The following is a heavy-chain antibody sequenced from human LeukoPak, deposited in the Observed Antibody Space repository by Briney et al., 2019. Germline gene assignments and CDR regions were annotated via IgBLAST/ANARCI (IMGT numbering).Heavy chain of an antibody. Sequence: GGSLRLSCAASGFTFSSYGMHWVRQAPGKGLEWVSYISSSSSPIYYADSVKGRFTISRDNSKNTLYLQMNSLRAEDTAVYYCAREGGSYYSPDYWGQGTLVTVSS. V-gene: IGHV3-48*01. D-gene: IGHD1-26*01. J-gene: IGHJ4*02. CDR1: GFTFSSYG. CDR3: AREGGSYYSPDY. CDR2: ISSSSSPI.